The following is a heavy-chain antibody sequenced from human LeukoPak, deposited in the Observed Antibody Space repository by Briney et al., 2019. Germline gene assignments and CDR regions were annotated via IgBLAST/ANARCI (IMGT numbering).Heavy chain of an antibody. CDR3: ARGGAGATKDDTFDI. V-gene: IGHV3-21*01. D-gene: IGHD1-1*01. CDR2: ISSGGSVI. J-gene: IGHJ3*02. Sequence: GGSLRLSCADSGFTFRSYSMNWVRQAPGRGLEWVSSISSGGSVIFYADSVKGRFTISRDNAKNSLYLQMISLRAEDTAMYYCARGGAGATKDDTFDIWGQGTMVTVSS. CDR1: GFTFRSYS.